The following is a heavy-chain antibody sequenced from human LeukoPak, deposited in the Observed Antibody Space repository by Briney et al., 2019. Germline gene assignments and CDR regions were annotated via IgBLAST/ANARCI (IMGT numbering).Heavy chain of an antibody. V-gene: IGHV1-18*01. CDR3: ARVPYGGNSGLAFDY. D-gene: IGHD4-23*01. Sequence: GASVKVSCKASGYTFTSYGISWVRQAPGQGLEWMGWISAYNGNTNYAQKLQGRVTMTTDTSTSTAYMELRSLRSDDTAVYYCARVPYGGNSGLAFDYWGPGTLVTVSS. CDR2: ISAYNGNT. CDR1: GYTFTSYG. J-gene: IGHJ4*02.